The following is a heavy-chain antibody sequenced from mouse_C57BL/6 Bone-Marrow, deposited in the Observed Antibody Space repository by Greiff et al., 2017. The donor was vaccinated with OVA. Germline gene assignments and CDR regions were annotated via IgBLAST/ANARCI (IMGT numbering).Heavy chain of an antibody. J-gene: IGHJ3*01. CDR1: GFTFSSYG. V-gene: IGHV5-6*01. CDR3: ASPYDYSWFAY. CDR2: ISSGGSYT. D-gene: IGHD2-4*01. Sequence: EVKLMESGGDLVKPGGSLKLSCAASGFTFSSYGMSWVRQTPDKRLEWVANISSGGSYTYYPDSVKGRFTISRAKAKNTLYLQMSRLKSEDSAMYYCASPYDYSWFAYWGQGTLVTVSA.